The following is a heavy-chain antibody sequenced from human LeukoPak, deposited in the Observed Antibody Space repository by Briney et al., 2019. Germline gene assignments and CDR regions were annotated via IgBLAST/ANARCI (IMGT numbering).Heavy chain of an antibody. D-gene: IGHD6-19*01. J-gene: IGHJ4*02. CDR3: ARPQGSGWVPFDY. CDR2: IYYSGQT. V-gene: IGHV4-39*01. Sequence: SETLSLTCTVSGASISGSSYYWGWIRQPPGKGLEWIASIYYSGQTYYSPSLKSRVTISVDTSKNQFSLKLSSVSAADTAVYYCARPQGSGWVPFDYWGQGTLVTVSS. CDR1: GASISGSSYY.